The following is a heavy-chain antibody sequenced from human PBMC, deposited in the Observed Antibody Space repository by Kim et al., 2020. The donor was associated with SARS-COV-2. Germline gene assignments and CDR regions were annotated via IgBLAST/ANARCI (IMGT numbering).Heavy chain of an antibody. CDR1: GFTFDDYT. V-gene: IGHV3-43*01. CDR2: ISWDGGST. Sequence: GGSLRLSCAASGFTFDDYTMHWVRQAPGKGLEWVSLISWDGGSTFYADSVKGRFTISSDNSKNSLYLQMNSLRTEDTALYYCAKAMRPFGVVKYYYYGMDVWGQGTTVTVSS. D-gene: IGHD3-3*01. J-gene: IGHJ6*02. CDR3: AKAMRPFGVVKYYYYGMDV.